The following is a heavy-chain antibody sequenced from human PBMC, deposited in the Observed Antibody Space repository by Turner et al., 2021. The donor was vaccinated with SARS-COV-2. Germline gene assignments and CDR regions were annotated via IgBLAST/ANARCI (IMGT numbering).Heavy chain of an antibody. CDR1: GCSITSYY. J-gene: IGHJ4*02. V-gene: IGHV4-59*01. CDR2: VYYDGSS. D-gene: IGHD2-21*02. Sequence: QVQLQESRPGLVKPSETLSLTCSVAGCSITSYYWSWIRQAPGKGLEWIGYVYYDGSSNYNPSLKSRVTISVDTSKNQFSLKLTSVTAADTAVYYCASGSGSYSAWYFDYWGQGTLVTVSS. CDR3: ASGSGSYSAWYFDY.